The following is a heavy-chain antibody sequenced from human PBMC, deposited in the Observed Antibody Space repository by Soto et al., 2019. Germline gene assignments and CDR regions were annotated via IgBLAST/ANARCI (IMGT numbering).Heavy chain of an antibody. CDR1: GYTFTSYG. V-gene: IGHV1-18*01. CDR2: ISAYNGNT. Sequence: GSSVKVSCKASGYTFTSYGISWVRQAPGQGLEWMGWISAYNGNTNYAQKLQGRVTMTTDTSTSTAYMELRSLRSDDTAVYYCARWGEEYFDWLLGSYYYYGMDVWGQGTTVTVSS. J-gene: IGHJ6*02. CDR3: ARWGEEYFDWLLGSYYYYGMDV. D-gene: IGHD3-9*01.